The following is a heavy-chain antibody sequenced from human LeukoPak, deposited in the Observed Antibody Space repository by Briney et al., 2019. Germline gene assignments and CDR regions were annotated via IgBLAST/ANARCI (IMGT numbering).Heavy chain of an antibody. J-gene: IGHJ3*02. CDR2: IGRDEFTK. CDR3: AKDGGWTFDI. Sequence: GGPLRLSCAASGFTFSISGMHWVRQAPGEGLEWVAFIGRDEFTKYYADSVKGRFTISGDSSYNTAYLQMNSLRPDDTAIYFCAKDGGWTFDIWGQGTMVTVSS. CDR1: GFTFSISG. D-gene: IGHD2-15*01. V-gene: IGHV3-30*02.